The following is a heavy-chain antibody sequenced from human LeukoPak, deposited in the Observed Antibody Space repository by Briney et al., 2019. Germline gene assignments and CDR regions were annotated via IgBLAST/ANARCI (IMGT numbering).Heavy chain of an antibody. V-gene: IGHV1-46*01. J-gene: IGHJ4*02. CDR2: INPSGGST. CDR1: GYTFTSYY. CDR3: ARGRGLGGFDY. Sequence: ASVKVSCKASGYTFTSYYMHWVRQAPGQGREWMGIINPSGGSTSYAQKLQGRVTMTRDTSTSTVYMELSSLRSEDTAVYYCARGRGLGGFDYWGQGTLVTVSS. D-gene: IGHD3-16*01.